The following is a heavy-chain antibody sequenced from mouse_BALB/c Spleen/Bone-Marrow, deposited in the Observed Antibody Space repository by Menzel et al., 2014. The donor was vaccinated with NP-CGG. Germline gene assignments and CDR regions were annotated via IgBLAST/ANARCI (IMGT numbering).Heavy chain of an antibody. CDR3: ASPIYYDYPLFAY. V-gene: IGHV2-9*02. D-gene: IGHD2-4*01. J-gene: IGHJ3*01. CDR1: GFSLTSYG. CDR2: IWASGST. Sequence: VQLVESGPGLVAPSQSLSITCTVSGFSLTSYGVHWVRQPPGKGLEWLGVIWASGSTNYNSALMSRLSISKDNSKGQVFLKMNSLQTDDTAMYYCASPIYYDYPLFAYWGQGTLVTVSA.